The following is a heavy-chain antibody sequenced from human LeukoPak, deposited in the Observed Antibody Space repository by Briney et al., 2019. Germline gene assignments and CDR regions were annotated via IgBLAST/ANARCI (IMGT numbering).Heavy chain of an antibody. D-gene: IGHD2-21*02. CDR3: ARGGFYCGDDCYVDY. J-gene: IGHJ4*02. CDR2: INRSGST. Sequence: PSETLSLTCAVYGGSLGYYYWSWIRQPPEKGLEWIGEINRSGSTNYNPSLKSRVSISVDTSKNQFSLKLSSVTAADTAVYYCARGGFYCGDDCYVDYWGQGTLVTVSS. V-gene: IGHV4-34*01. CDR1: GGSLGYYY.